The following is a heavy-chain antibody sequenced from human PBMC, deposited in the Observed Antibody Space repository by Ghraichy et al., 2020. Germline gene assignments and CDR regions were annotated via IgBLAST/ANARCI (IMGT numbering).Heavy chain of an antibody. Sequence: LSLTCAASGLIFSTYWMTWVRQAPGKGLEWVANINQDGREKYYVASVKGRFIISRDNAKNSLYLQMNGLRAEDTAVYYCSSGDTFDIWGQGTMVAVSS. J-gene: IGHJ3*02. D-gene: IGHD3-10*01. CDR1: GLIFSTYW. V-gene: IGHV3-7*03. CDR2: INQDGREK. CDR3: SSGDTFDI.